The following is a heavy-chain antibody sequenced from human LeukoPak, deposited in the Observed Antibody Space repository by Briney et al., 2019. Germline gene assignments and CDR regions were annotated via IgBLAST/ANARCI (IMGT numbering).Heavy chain of an antibody. Sequence: PGGSLRLSCAASGFTFSSYEMNWVRQAPGKGLEWVSVIYSGGSTYYADSVKGRFTISRDNSKNTLYLQMNSLRAEDTAVYYCASRYDSSGYYVGWYFDLWGRGTLVTVSS. CDR1: GFTFSSYE. CDR3: ASRYDSSGYYVGWYFDL. V-gene: IGHV3-66*01. D-gene: IGHD3-22*01. CDR2: IYSGGST. J-gene: IGHJ2*01.